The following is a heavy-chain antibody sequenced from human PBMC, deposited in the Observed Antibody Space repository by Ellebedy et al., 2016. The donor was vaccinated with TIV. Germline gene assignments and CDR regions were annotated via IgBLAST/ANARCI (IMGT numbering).Heavy chain of an antibody. CDR1: GGSFSGYY. CDR3: ARGGYYYDSSGYYPFDY. V-gene: IGHV4-34*01. D-gene: IGHD3-22*01. Sequence: SETLSLTCRVYGGSFSGYYWGWIRQPPGRGLEWIGSVYYSGNTYKNPSLKSRVTISIDTSKSQFSLKISSVTAADTAVYYCARGGYYYDSSGYYPFDYWGQGALVTVSS. CDR2: VYYSGNT. J-gene: IGHJ4*02.